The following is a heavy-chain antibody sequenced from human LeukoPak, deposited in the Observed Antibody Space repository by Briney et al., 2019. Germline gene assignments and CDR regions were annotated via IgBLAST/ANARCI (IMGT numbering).Heavy chain of an antibody. V-gene: IGHV3-48*01. CDR2: ITASDTTK. CDR3: AKKVGLVSAPLYYFDF. Sequence: PGGSLRLSCAASGFTFTTYNMNWVRQAPGKGPEWVAYITASDTTKYYADSVKGRFTISRDNAKKSLFLQMNSLRAEDTAIYYCAKKVGLVSAPLYYFDFWGQGTLVTVSS. J-gene: IGHJ4*02. CDR1: GFTFTTYN. D-gene: IGHD5/OR15-5a*01.